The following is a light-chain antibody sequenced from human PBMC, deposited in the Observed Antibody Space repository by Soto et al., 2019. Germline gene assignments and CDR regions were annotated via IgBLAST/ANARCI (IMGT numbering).Light chain of an antibody. V-gene: IGKV1-5*01. CDR3: QQSYSTSWT. CDR1: QSVSMW. Sequence: DTQMTQSPSTLSASVGDRVTLTCRASQSVSMWLAWYQQKPGKAPRLLIYDASNLESGVPSRFSGSGSGTDFTLTISSLQPEDFATYYCQQSYSTSWTFGQGTKVDIK. CDR2: DAS. J-gene: IGKJ1*01.